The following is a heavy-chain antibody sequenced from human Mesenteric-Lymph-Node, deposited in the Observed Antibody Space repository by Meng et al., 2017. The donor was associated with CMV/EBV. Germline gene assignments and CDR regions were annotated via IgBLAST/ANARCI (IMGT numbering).Heavy chain of an antibody. J-gene: IGHJ6*02. CDR1: GFTFRTYN. CDR2: ISSTSYYI. V-gene: IGHV3-21*04. Sequence: GESLKISCAASGFTFRTYNMNWVRQAPGKGLEWVSSISSTSYYIYYADSVKGRFTMSRDNAKDSLYLQMNSLRAEDTAVYYCARSDTIFGVVITTYGMDVWGQGTTVTVSS. CDR3: ARSDTIFGVVITTYGMDV. D-gene: IGHD3-3*01.